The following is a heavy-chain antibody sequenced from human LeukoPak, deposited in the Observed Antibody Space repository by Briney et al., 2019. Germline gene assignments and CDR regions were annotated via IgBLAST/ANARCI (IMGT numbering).Heavy chain of an antibody. V-gene: IGHV3-74*01. J-gene: IGHJ4*02. CDR3: ARVRMGDDFNPFDY. Sequence: GGSLRLSCAASGFTFSSFWIYLVRHAPGKGLVWVSRIKSDGSETLYADSVKGRFTISRDNAKNTLYLQMNSLRAEDTAVYYCARVRMGDDFNPFDYWGQGTLVTVSS. D-gene: IGHD3-16*01. CDR1: GFTFSSFW. CDR2: IKSDGSET.